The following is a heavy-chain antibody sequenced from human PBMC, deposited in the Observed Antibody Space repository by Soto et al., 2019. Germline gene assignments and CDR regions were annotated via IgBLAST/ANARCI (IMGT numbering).Heavy chain of an antibody. D-gene: IGHD2-8*01. CDR2: IKQDGSEK. CDR3: ARGPPLVLPGYMDV. V-gene: IGHV3-7*01. Sequence: GGSLRLSCAASGFTFSSYWMSWVRQAPGKGLEWVANIKQDGSEKYYVDSVKGRFTISRDNAKNSLYLQMNSLRAEDTAVYYCARGPPLVLPGYMDVWGKGTTVTVSS. CDR1: GFTFSSYW. J-gene: IGHJ6*03.